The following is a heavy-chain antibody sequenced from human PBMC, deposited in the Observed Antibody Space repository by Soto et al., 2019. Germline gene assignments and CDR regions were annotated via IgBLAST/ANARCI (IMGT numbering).Heavy chain of an antibody. V-gene: IGHV4-34*01. D-gene: IGHD3-3*01. CDR3: ARKKYDFWSGSEFDY. CDR1: GGSFSGYY. Sequence: SETLSLTCAVYGGSFSGYYWSWIRQPPGKGLEWIGEINHSGSTNYNPSLKSRVTISVDTSKNQFSLKLSSVTAADTAVYYCARKKYDFWSGSEFDYWGQGTLVTVSS. J-gene: IGHJ4*02. CDR2: INHSGST.